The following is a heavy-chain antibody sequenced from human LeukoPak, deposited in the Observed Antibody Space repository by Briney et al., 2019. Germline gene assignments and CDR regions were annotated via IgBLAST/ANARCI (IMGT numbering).Heavy chain of an antibody. J-gene: IGHJ4*02. CDR3: VTDRPGVMDFDF. Sequence: GGSLRLSCAVSGFTFSDFEMNWVRQAPGKGLQWVSHIDTSATSMHYADSVKGRFTISRDNAKNLLFLQMDSLRAEDTAVYYCVTDRPGVMDFDFWGQGTLVTVSS. D-gene: IGHD2-2*03. V-gene: IGHV3-48*03. CDR1: GFTFSDFE. CDR2: IDTSATSM.